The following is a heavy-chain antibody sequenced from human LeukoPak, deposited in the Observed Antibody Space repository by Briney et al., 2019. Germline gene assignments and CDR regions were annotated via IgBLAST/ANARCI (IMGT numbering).Heavy chain of an antibody. CDR3: ALNWGGYAFDI. V-gene: IGHV4-61*08. J-gene: IGHJ3*02. CDR1: GGSISSGGYY. D-gene: IGHD7-27*01. CDR2: IYYSGST. Sequence: SETLSLTCTVSGGSISSGGYYWSWIRQHPGKGLEWIGYIYYSGSTNYNPSLKSRVTISVDTSKNQFSLKLSSVTAADTAVYYCALNWGGYAFDIWGQGTMVTVSS.